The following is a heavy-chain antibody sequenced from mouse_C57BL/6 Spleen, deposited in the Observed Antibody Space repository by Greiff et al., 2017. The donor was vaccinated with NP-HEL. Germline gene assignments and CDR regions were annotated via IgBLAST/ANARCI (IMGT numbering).Heavy chain of an antibody. CDR2: IDPSDSYT. Sequence: QVQLQQPGAELVKPGASVKLSCKASGYTFTSYWMQWVKQRPGQGLEWIGEIDPSDSYTNYNQKFKGKATLTVDTSSSTAYMQLSSLTSEDSAVYYCARGRWLLHFDYWGQGTTLTVSS. J-gene: IGHJ2*01. CDR3: ARGRWLLHFDY. V-gene: IGHV1-50*01. D-gene: IGHD2-3*01. CDR1: GYTFTSYW.